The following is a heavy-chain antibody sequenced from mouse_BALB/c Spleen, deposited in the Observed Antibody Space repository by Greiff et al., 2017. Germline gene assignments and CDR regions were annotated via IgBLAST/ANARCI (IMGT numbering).Heavy chain of an antibody. CDR3: ARDRDYYGSSLYYAMDY. CDR1: GFTFSDYY. D-gene: IGHD1-1*01. Sequence: EVKLMESGGGLVKPGGSLKLSCAASGFTFSDYYMYWVRQTPEKRLEWVATISDGGSYTYYPDSVKGRFTISRDNAKNNLYLQMSSLKSEDTAMYYCARDRDYYGSSLYYAMDYWGQGTSVTVSS. V-gene: IGHV5-4*02. CDR2: ISDGGSYT. J-gene: IGHJ4*01.